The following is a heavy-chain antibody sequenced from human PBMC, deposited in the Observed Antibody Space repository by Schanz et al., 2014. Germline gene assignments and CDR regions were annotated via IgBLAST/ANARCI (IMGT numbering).Heavy chain of an antibody. CDR3: ARHGNSWYLDY. J-gene: IGHJ4*02. Sequence: EVQLVESGGGVVHPGGSLRLSCAASGFTVSINYMSWVHQAPGKGLEWVSVIYSGGSTYYADSVKGRFTISRDNSKNTLYLQMNSLRAEDTAVYYCARHGNSWYLDYWGQGTLVTVSS. D-gene: IGHD6-13*01. CDR2: IYSGGST. CDR1: GFTVSINY. V-gene: IGHV3-66*04.